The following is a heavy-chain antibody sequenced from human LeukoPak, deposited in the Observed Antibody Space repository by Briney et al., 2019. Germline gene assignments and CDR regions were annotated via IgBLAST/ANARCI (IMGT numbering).Heavy chain of an antibody. D-gene: IGHD6-13*01. CDR1: GGSISSGGYY. CDR3: ARALPEGYSSSWNWFDP. V-gene: IGHV4-30-2*01. J-gene: IGHJ5*02. Sequence: SETLSLTCTVSGGSISSGGYYWSWIRQPPGKGLEWIGYIYHSGSTYYNPPLKSRVTISVDRSKNQFSLKLSSVTAADTAVYYCARALPEGYSSSWNWFDPWGQGTLVTVSS. CDR2: IYHSGST.